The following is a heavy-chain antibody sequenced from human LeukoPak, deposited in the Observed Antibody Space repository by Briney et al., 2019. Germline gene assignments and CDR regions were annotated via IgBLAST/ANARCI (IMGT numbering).Heavy chain of an antibody. Sequence: SVKVSCKASGGTFSSYAISWVRQAPGQGLEWMGGIIPIFGTANYAQKFQGRVTITTDESTSTAYMELSSLRSEDTAVYYCARKFHSQAMIVVVINAYDAFDMWGQGTMVTVSS. D-gene: IGHD3-22*01. CDR3: ARKFHSQAMIVVVINAYDAFDM. CDR1: GGTFSSYA. V-gene: IGHV1-69*05. J-gene: IGHJ3*02. CDR2: IIPIFGTA.